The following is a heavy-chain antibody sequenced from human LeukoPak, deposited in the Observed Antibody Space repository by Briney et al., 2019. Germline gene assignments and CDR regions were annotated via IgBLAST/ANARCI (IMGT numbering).Heavy chain of an antibody. Sequence: LSPTCALDARSSSGYYSGSIRHPPGKGRGWIGXXXXXXXXXHNSSLKSRLHISADTPKTQFSLKLSSVTAADTAVYYCARGRIVVVPAFDQNEDRGLFDSWGQGTLVTHSS. CDR3: ARGRIVVVPAFDQNEDRGLFDS. J-gene: IGHJ5*01. CDR2: XXXXXXX. CDR1: ARSSSGYY. V-gene: IGHV4-34*01. D-gene: IGHD2-2*01.